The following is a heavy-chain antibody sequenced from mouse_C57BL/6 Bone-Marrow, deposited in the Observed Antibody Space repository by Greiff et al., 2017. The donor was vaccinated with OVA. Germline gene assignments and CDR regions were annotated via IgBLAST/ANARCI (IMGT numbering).Heavy chain of an antibody. V-gene: IGHV1-7*01. CDR3: ARGTTVVDYFDY. D-gene: IGHD1-1*01. CDR1: GYTFTRYW. CDR2: INPSSGST. J-gene: IGHJ2*01. Sequence: QVQLQQSGAELAKPGASVKLSCKASGYTFTRYWMHWVKQRPGQGLEWIGYINPSSGSTKYNQKFKDKATLTADKSSSTAYMQLSSLTDEDSAVYYCARGTTVVDYFDYWGQGTTLTVSS.